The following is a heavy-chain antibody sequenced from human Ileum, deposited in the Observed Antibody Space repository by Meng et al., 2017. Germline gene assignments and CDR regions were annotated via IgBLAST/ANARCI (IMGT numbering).Heavy chain of an antibody. D-gene: IGHD6-13*01. V-gene: IGHV3-21*01. CDR3: ARDHTSSWYGRGDAFDI. CDR1: GFTFSSYS. CDR2: ISTSSTYI. J-gene: IGHJ3*02. Sequence: GESLKISCAASGFTFSSYSMNWVRQAPGKGLECVSSISTSSTYIYYADSLKGRFTISRDNAKNSLYLQMNSLRAEDTAVYYCARDHTSSWYGRGDAFDIWGQGTMVTVSS.